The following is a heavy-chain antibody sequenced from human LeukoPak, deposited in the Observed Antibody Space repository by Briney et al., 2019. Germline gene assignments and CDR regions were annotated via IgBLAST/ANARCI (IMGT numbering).Heavy chain of an antibody. D-gene: IGHD3-16*01. CDR3: NLSTRGTDY. J-gene: IGHJ4*02. CDR1: GGSISSGSYY. Sequence: PSETLSLTCTVSGGSISSGSYYWSWIRQPAGKGLEWIGRIYTSGSTNYNPSLKSRVTISVDTSKNQFSLKLSPVTAADTAVYYCNLSTRGTDYWGQGTLVTVSS. V-gene: IGHV4-61*02. CDR2: IYTSGST.